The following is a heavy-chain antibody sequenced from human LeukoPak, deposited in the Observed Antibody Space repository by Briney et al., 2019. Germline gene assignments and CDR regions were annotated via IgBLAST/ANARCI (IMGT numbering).Heavy chain of an antibody. CDR3: ARGKFHFDY. Sequence: GGSLRLSCAASGFTFRNYYMSWILQAPGKGLEWVSYISSSGSTIYYADSVKGRFTISRDNAKNSLYLQMNSLGAADTAVYYCARGKFHFDYWGQGALVTVSS. CDR1: GFTFRNYY. CDR2: ISSSGSTI. V-gene: IGHV3-11*01. D-gene: IGHD2-21*01. J-gene: IGHJ4*02.